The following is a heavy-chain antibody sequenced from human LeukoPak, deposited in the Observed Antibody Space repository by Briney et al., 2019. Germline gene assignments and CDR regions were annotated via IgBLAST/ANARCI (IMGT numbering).Heavy chain of an antibody. V-gene: IGHV3-11*01. CDR1: GFTFSDYY. CDR2: ISSSGSTI. CDR3: TYRYGSGKDYMDV. J-gene: IGHJ6*03. Sequence: PGGSLRLSCAASGFTFSDYYMSWIRQAPGKGLEWVSYISSSGSTIYYADSVKGRFTISRDNAKNSLYLQMNSLRAEDTAVYYCTYRYGSGKDYMDVWGKGTTVTISS. D-gene: IGHD3-10*01.